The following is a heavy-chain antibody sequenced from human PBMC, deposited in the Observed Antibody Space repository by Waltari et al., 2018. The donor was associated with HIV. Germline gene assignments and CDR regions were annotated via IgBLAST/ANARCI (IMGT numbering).Heavy chain of an antibody. CDR3: AREGTYYYDSSGYFPI. J-gene: IGHJ3*02. CDR2: IIPIFGTA. D-gene: IGHD3-22*01. V-gene: IGHV1-69*01. Sequence: QVQLVQSGAEVKKPGTSGKVSCKASGRTFSSYAISWVRQAPGQGLEWMGGIIPIFGTANYAQKFQGRVTITADESTSTAYMDLSSLRSEDTAVYYCAREGTYYYDSSGYFPIWGQGTMVTVSS. CDR1: GRTFSSYA.